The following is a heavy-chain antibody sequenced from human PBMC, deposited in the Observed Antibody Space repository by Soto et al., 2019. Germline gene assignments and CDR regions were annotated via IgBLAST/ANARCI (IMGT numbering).Heavy chain of an antibody. CDR1: GFTFSSYA. Sequence: GGSLRLSCAASGFTFSSYAMSWVRQAPGKGLEWVSAISGSGGSTYYADSVKGRFTISRDNSKSTLYLQMNSLRAEDTAVYYCAKALEYTVTTYYDYWGQGTTVTVSS. CDR3: AKALEYTVTTYYDY. CDR2: ISGSGGST. J-gene: IGHJ4*02. D-gene: IGHD4-17*01. V-gene: IGHV3-23*01.